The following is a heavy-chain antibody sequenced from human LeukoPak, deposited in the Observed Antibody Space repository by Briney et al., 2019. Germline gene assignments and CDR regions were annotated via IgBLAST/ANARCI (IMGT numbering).Heavy chain of an antibody. J-gene: IGHJ4*02. V-gene: IGHV3-23*01. CDR2: ISGSGGST. Sequence: GGSLRLSCVGSGFTFGSYAMSWVRQAPGKRLEWVSTISGSGGSTYYADSVKGRFTISRDISKNTVFLQMNSLRAEDTAVYYCTEERRICGNCHYNFESWGQGTLVTVSS. D-gene: IGHD2-15*01. CDR3: TEERRICGNCHYNFES. CDR1: GFTFGSYA.